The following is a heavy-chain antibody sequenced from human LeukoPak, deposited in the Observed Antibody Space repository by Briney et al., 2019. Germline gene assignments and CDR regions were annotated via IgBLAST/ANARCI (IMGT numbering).Heavy chain of an antibody. Sequence: GGSLRLSCAASGFTFSSYDMHWVRQAPGKGLEWVANIKQDGSEKYYVDSVKGRFTISRDNAKNALYLQMNSLRADDTAVYYCARRYFDYWGQGTLVTVSS. CDR3: ARRYFDY. J-gene: IGHJ4*02. CDR1: GFTFSSYD. CDR2: IKQDGSEK. V-gene: IGHV3-7*03.